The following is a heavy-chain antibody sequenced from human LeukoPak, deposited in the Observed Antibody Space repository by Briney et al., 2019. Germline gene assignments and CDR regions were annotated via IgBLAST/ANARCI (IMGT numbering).Heavy chain of an antibody. J-gene: IGHJ4*02. V-gene: IGHV4-39*07. CDR3: ASNGDDFWSGYSDY. CDR1: GGSISVTNYY. D-gene: IGHD3-3*01. Sequence: SETLSLTCIVSGGSISVTNYYWGWIRQPPGKGLEWIGEINHSGSTNYNPSLKSRVTISVDTSKNQFSLKLSSVTAADTAVYYCASNGDDFWSGYSDYWGQGTLVTVSS. CDR2: INHSGST.